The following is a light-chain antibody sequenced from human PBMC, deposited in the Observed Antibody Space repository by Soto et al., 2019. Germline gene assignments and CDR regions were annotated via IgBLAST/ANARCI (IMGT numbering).Light chain of an antibody. CDR3: SSYTISTTYV. J-gene: IGLJ1*01. Sequence: QSVLTQPASVSGSPGQSITISCTGTSSDVGSSDLVSWYQQHPGKVPKLILYGATKRPSGVSNRFSGSKSGNTASLTISGLQAEDEADYYCSSYTISTTYVFGHGTKVTAL. CDR1: SSDVGSSDL. CDR2: GAT. V-gene: IGLV2-14*02.